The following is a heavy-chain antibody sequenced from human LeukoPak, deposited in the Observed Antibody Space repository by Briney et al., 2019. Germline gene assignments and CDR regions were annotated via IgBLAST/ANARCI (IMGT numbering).Heavy chain of an antibody. J-gene: IGHJ3*02. CDR2: IIPIFGIA. V-gene: IGHV1-69*04. CDR1: GGTFSSYA. CDR3: ARDYEYCGGDCSNRWDAFDI. D-gene: IGHD2-21*02. Sequence: SVKVSCKASGGTFSSYAISWVRQAPGQGLEWMGRIIPIFGIANYAQKFQGRVTITADKSTSTAYMELGSLRSEDTAVYYCARDYEYCGGDCSNRWDAFDIWGQGTMVTVSS.